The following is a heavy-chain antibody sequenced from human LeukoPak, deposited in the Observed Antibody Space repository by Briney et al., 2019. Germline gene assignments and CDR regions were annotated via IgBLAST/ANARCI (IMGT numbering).Heavy chain of an antibody. CDR1: GGTFSSYA. J-gene: IGHJ4*02. V-gene: IGHV1-69*06. CDR3: ARDERPNYYDSSGRFDY. Sequence: SVKVSCKASGGTFSSYAISWVRQAPGQGLEWMGGIIPIFGTANYAQKFQGRVTITADKSTSTVYMELSSLRSEDTAVYYCARDERPNYYDSSGRFDYWGQGTLVTVSS. CDR2: IIPIFGTA. D-gene: IGHD3-22*01.